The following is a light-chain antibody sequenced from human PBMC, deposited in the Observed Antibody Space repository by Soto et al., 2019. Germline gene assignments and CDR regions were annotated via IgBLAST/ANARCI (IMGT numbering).Light chain of an antibody. V-gene: IGKV3-15*01. J-gene: IGKJ4*01. CDR2: GAF. CDR1: QSVNTK. CDR3: QQYNTWPPVT. Sequence: EIVITQSPATLSVSPGERATLSCRASQSVNTKLAWYQQEPGQAPRLLIYGAFTRATGIPARFSGSGSGTEFSLTISSLQSEDFAVYYCQQYNTWPPVTFGGGTKVEI.